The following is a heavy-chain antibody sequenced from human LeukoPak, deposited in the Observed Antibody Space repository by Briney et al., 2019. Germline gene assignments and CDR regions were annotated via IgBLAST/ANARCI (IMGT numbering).Heavy chain of an antibody. D-gene: IGHD3-22*01. J-gene: IGHJ3*02. CDR1: GYSFTSYG. Sequence: ASVKVSCKASGYSFTSYGITWVRQAPGQGLEWMGWISGYSGNTNYARKVKGRVTMTTETSTRTAYMELRSLRSDDTAVHYCARDRTYSYDSRGQDAFGIWGQGTIVTVSS. CDR3: ARDRTYSYDSRGQDAFGI. V-gene: IGHV1-18*01. CDR2: ISGYSGNT.